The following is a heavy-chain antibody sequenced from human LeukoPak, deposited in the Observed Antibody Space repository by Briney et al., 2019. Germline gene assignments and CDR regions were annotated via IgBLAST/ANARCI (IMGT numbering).Heavy chain of an antibody. J-gene: IGHJ4*02. CDR3: AKDPSLRVTLPV. D-gene: IGHD2-21*02. CDR1: GFTVSSNY. CDR2: IYSGGST. V-gene: IGHV3-66*01. Sequence: PGGSLRLSCAASGFTVSSNYMSWVRQAPGKGLGWVSVIYSGGSTYYADSVKGRFTISRDNSKNTLYLQMNSLRAEDTAVYYCAKDPSLRVTLPVWGQGTLVTVSS.